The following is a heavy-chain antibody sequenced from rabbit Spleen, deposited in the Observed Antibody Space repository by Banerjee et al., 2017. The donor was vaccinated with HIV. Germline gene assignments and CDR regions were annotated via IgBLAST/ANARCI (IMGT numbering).Heavy chain of an antibody. CDR3: ARGGSSSDWLFNL. Sequence: QQQLEESGGGLVKPGGTLTLTCKASGIDFSSGYDMCWVRQAPGKGLELIACIGSNDGTTWYASWVNGRFTISRSPSLNTVDLKMTSLTAVDTATYFCARGGSSSDWLFNLWGPGTLVTVS. J-gene: IGHJ4*01. D-gene: IGHD8-1*01. V-gene: IGHV1S43*01. CDR1: GIDFSSGYD. CDR2: IGSNDGTT.